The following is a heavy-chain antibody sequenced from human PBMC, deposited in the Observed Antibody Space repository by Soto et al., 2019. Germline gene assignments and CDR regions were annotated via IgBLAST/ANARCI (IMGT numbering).Heavy chain of an antibody. V-gene: IGHV4-34*01. CDR2: INHSGST. Sequence: SETLSLTCTVSGGSIISYYWSWIRQPPGKGLEWIGEINHSGSTNYNPSLKSRVTISVDKSKNQFSLKLSSVTAADTAVYYCARDGGGMDVWGQGTTVTVSP. J-gene: IGHJ6*01. CDR1: GGSIISYY. CDR3: ARDGGGMDV. D-gene: IGHD3-3*01.